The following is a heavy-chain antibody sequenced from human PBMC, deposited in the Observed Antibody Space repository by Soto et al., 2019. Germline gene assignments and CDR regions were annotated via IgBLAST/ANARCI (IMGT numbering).Heavy chain of an antibody. Sequence: PSETLSLTCTVSGGSINSADYYWSWIRQPPGKGLESIGYIYYSGTTYYNPSLKSRVTISVDTSKNQFSLKLSSVTAADTAVYYCARGYSGYDYRFLDYWGQGTLVTVSS. CDR1: GGSINSADYY. D-gene: IGHD5-12*01. CDR3: ARGYSGYDYRFLDY. V-gene: IGHV4-30-4*01. J-gene: IGHJ4*02. CDR2: IYYSGTT.